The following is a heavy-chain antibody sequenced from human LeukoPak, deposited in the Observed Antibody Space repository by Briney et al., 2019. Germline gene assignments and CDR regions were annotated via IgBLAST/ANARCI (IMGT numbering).Heavy chain of an antibody. J-gene: IGHJ4*02. CDR1: GFTFSNYA. CDR3: AGKRPYYNPFDY. D-gene: IGHD3-22*01. V-gene: IGHV3-64*01. CDR2: ISGNGDAT. Sequence: GGSLRLSCAASGFTFSNYALHWVRQAPGKGLEYVAAISGNGDATYYANSVKGRFTISRDNSKNTLYLQMGGLRAEDMAVYFCAGKRPYYNPFDYWGQGTLVTVSS.